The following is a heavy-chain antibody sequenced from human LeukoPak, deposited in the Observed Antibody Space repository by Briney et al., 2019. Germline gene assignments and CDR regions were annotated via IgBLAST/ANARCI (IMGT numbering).Heavy chain of an antibody. CDR1: GFTFSNAW. J-gene: IGHJ3*02. CDR2: IKEDGSEK. V-gene: IGHV3-7*01. CDR3: ARAPDWGAFDI. D-gene: IGHD7-27*01. Sequence: PGGSLRLSCAASGFTFSNAWMTWVRQAPGKGLECVASIKEDGSEKYYVDSVKGRFTISRDNAKNSLYLQMNSLRAEDTALYYCARAPDWGAFDIWGQGTMVTVSS.